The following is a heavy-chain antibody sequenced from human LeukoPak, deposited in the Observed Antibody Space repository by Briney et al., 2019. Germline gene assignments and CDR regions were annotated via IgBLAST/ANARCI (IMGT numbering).Heavy chain of an antibody. J-gene: IGHJ3*02. CDR3: ARAEDIVVVPAAAFDI. CDR2: IYHSGST. CDR1: GYAISSGYY. Sequence: SETLSLTCTVSGYAISSGYYWGWIRQPPGKGLEWIGSIYHSGSTYYNPSLKSRVTISVGTSKNQFSLKLSSVTAADTAVYYCARAEDIVVVPAAAFDIWGQGTMVTVSS. V-gene: IGHV4-38-2*02. D-gene: IGHD2-2*01.